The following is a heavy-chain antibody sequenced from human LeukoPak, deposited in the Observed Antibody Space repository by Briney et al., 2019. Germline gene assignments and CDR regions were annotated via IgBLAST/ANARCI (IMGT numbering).Heavy chain of an antibody. CDR1: GGSISSGGYY. Sequence: SETLSLTCTVPGGSISSGGYYWSWIRQPPGKGLEWIGEINHSGSTNYNPSLKSRVTISVDTSKNQFSLKLSSVTAADTAVYYCARDGYNFPFDYWGQGTLVTVSS. D-gene: IGHD5-24*01. J-gene: IGHJ4*02. V-gene: IGHV4-39*07. CDR3: ARDGYNFPFDY. CDR2: INHSGST.